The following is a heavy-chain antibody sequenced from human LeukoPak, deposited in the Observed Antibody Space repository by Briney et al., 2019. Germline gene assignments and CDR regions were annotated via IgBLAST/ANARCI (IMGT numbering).Heavy chain of an antibody. CDR3: ASSYWSSTSCYFGAFDI. Sequence: GESLKISCKGSGYSFTSYWIGWVRQLPGKGLEWMGIIYPGDSDTRYSPSFQGQVTISADNSISTAYLQWSTLKASDTAMYYCASSYWSSTSCYFGAFDIWGQGTMVTVSS. J-gene: IGHJ3*02. CDR1: GYSFTSYW. CDR2: IYPGDSDT. V-gene: IGHV5-51*01. D-gene: IGHD2-2*01.